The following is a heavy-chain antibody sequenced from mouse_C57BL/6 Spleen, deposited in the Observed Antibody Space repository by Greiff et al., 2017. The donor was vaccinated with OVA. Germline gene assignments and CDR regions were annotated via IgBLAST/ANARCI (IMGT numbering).Heavy chain of an antibody. CDR3: ARGRLGYFDY. CDR1: GYSITSGYY. CDR2: ISYDGSN. Sequence: EVQLVESGPGLVKPSQSLSLTCSVTGYSITSGYYWNWIRQFPGNKLEWMGYISYDGSNNYNPSLKNRISITRDTSKNQFFLKLNSVTTEDTATYYCARGRLGYFDYWGQGTTLTVSS. J-gene: IGHJ2*01. D-gene: IGHD4-1*01. V-gene: IGHV3-6*01.